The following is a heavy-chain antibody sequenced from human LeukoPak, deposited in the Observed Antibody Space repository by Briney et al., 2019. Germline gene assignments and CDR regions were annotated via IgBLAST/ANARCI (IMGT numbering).Heavy chain of an antibody. CDR2: IYYNGRT. CDR3: ARVTRGSGQLVDY. Sequence: PSETLSLTCTVSGDSINNNNYYWGWIRQPPGKGLEWIGNIYYNGRTYYSPSLKSRGTISVDTSNNQFSLKLSSMTAADTAVYYCARVTRGSGQLVDYWGQGTLVTVSS. D-gene: IGHD3-16*01. V-gene: IGHV4-39*07. J-gene: IGHJ4*02. CDR1: GDSINNNNYY.